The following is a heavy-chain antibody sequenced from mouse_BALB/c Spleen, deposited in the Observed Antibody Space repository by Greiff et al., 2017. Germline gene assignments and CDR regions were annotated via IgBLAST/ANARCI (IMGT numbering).Heavy chain of an antibody. CDR3: ARVPYYGYAMDY. CDR1: GFTFSSYA. V-gene: IGHV5-6-5*01. J-gene: IGHJ4*01. CDR2: ISSGGST. D-gene: IGHD1-2*01. Sequence: EVQGVESGGGLVKPGGSLKLSCAASGFTFSSYAMSWVRQTPEKRLEWVASISSGGSTYYPDSVKGRFTISRDNARNILYLQMSSLRSEDTAMYYCARVPYYGYAMDYWGQGTSVTVSS.